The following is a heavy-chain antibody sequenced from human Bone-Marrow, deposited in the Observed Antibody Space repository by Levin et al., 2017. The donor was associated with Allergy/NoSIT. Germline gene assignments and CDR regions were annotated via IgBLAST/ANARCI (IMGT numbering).Heavy chain of an antibody. CDR2: IMFYSGST. CDR1: GGSISSGDYY. D-gene: IGHD2-2*01. V-gene: IGHV4-30-4*01. CDR3: ARAPPSPDYMDV. J-gene: IGHJ6*03. Sequence: SETLSLTCTVSGGSISSGDYYWSWIRQPPGKGLEWIGYIMFYSGSTYYNPSLKSRLSISGDTSENQFSLKLSSVTAADTAVYYCARAPPSPDYMDVWGKGTTVTVSS.